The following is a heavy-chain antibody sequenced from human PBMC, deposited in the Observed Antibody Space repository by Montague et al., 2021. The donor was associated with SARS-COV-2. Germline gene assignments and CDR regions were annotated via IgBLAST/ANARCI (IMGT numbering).Heavy chain of an antibody. Sequence: TLSLTCSRLVTVSWNAGADRKCTRLNSSHGHKSYAGFCTRKTTDYSFSLKSRVTISVDTSKNQFSLKLTSVTAADTAVYYCARAHSGSWAHLDNWGQGSLVTVSS. CDR1: VSWNAGA. D-gene: IGHD5-12*01. CDR2: FCTRKTT. CDR3: ARAHSGSWAHLDN. J-gene: IGHJ4*02. V-gene: IGHV4-61*02.